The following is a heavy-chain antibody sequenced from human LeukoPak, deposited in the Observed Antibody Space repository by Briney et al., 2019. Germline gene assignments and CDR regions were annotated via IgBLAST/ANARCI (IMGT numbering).Heavy chain of an antibody. CDR3: ARGGAVGPAEFDY. D-gene: IGHD2-2*01. CDR1: GYTFTSYG. CDR2: ISAYNGNT. J-gene: IGHJ4*02. V-gene: IGHV1-18*01. Sequence: RWASVKVSRKASGYTFTSYGISWVPHAPGQGLEWMGWISAYNGNTNYAQKLQGRVTMTTDTSTSTAYMELRSLRSDDTAVYYCARGGAVGPAEFDYWGQGALVTVSS.